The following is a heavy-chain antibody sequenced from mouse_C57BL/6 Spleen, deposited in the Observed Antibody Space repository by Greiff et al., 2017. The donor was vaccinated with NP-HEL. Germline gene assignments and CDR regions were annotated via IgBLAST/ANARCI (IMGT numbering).Heavy chain of an antibody. Sequence: QVQLQQSGAELVRPGASVTLSCKASGYTFTDYEMPWVKQTPVHGLEWIGAIDPETGGTAYNQKFKGKAILTADKSSSTAYMELRSLTSEDSAVYYCTNYYGSSPVAYWGQGTLVTVSA. CDR3: TNYYGSSPVAY. CDR1: GYTFTDYE. J-gene: IGHJ3*01. D-gene: IGHD1-1*01. V-gene: IGHV1-15*01. CDR2: IDPETGGT.